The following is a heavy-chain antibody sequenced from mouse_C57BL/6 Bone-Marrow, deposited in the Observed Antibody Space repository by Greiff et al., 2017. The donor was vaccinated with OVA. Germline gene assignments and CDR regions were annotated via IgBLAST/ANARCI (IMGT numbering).Heavy chain of an antibody. D-gene: IGHD1-1*01. J-gene: IGHJ3*01. Sequence: QVQLQQSGAELARPGASVKLSCKASGYTFTSYGISWVKQRTGQGLEWIGEIYPRSGNTYYNEKFKGNATLTADKSSSTAYMELRSLTSEDSAVYFCACYYYGSSLFAYWGQGTLVTVSA. V-gene: IGHV1-81*01. CDR1: GYTFTSYG. CDR2: IYPRSGNT. CDR3: ACYYYGSSLFAY.